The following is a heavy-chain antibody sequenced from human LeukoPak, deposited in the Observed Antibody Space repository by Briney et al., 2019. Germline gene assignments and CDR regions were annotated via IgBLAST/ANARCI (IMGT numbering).Heavy chain of an antibody. CDR1: GFIFSSYG. CDR2: ISGSGGST. V-gene: IGHV3-23*01. J-gene: IGHJ4*02. D-gene: IGHD3-9*01. CDR3: AKDVDILTGYYSY. Sequence: GGSLRLSCAASGFIFSSYGMSWVRQAPGKGLEWVSAISGSGGSTYYADSVKGRFTISRDNSKNTLYLQMNSLRAEDTAVYYCAKDVDILTGYYSYWGQGTLVTVSS.